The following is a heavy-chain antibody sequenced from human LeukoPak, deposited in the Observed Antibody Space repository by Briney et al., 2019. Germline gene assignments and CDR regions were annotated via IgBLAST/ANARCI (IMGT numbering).Heavy chain of an antibody. CDR2: IYYSGST. V-gene: IGHV4-59*01. Sequence: SETLSLTCTVSGGSISSYYWSWIRQPPGKGLEWIGYIYYSGSTNYNPSLTSRVTISVDTSKNQFSLKLSSVTAADTAVYYCARGRNWIKWGQGTLVTVSS. CDR1: GGSISSYY. J-gene: IGHJ4*02. D-gene: IGHD1-1*01. CDR3: ARGRNWIK.